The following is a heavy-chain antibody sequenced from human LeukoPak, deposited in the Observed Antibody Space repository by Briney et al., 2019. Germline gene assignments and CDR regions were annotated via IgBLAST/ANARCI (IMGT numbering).Heavy chain of an antibody. Sequence: GGSLRLSCAASGFTFSSYEMNWVRQAPGKGLEWVSYISSSGSTIYYADSVKGRFTISRDNAKNSLYLQMNSLRAEDTAVYYCAREGTRYYDILTGYFAYWGQGTLVTVSS. V-gene: IGHV3-48*03. D-gene: IGHD3-9*01. CDR2: ISSSGSTI. J-gene: IGHJ4*02. CDR3: AREGTRYYDILTGYFAY. CDR1: GFTFSSYE.